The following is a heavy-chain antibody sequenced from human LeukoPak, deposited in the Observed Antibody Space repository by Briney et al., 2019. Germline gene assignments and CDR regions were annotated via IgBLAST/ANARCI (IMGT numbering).Heavy chain of an antibody. J-gene: IGHJ4*02. CDR3: AKEGDYCSSTICYADY. CDR2: ISGSGGST. Sequence: GGPLRLSCAASGFTFSSYAMSWVRQAPGKGLEWVSAISGSGGSTYYADSVKGRFTISRDNSKNTLYLQMNSLRAEDTAVYYCAKEGDYCSSTICYADYWGQGTLVTVSS. CDR1: GFTFSSYA. D-gene: IGHD2-2*01. V-gene: IGHV3-23*01.